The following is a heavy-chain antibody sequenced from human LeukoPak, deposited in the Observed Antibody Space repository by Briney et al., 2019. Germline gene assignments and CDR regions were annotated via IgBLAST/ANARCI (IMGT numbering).Heavy chain of an antibody. CDR3: ARRVGTTRTAFDN. CDR1: GYTFTSYS. Sequence: ASVKVSCKASGYTFTSYSVHWVRQAPGQGLEWMATINPSVGSAIYAQKFQGRVTVTSDMSTSAVFMELTSLTSDDTAVYYCARRVGTTRTAFDNWGQGTLVTVSS. CDR2: INPSVGSA. D-gene: IGHD1-26*01. V-gene: IGHV1-46*01. J-gene: IGHJ4*02.